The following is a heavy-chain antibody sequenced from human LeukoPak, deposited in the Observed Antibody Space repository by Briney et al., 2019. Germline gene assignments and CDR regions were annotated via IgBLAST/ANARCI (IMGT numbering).Heavy chain of an antibody. CDR2: ISGDGGST. CDR3: AKGPYSSGWYETYYFDY. V-gene: IGHV3-43*02. CDR1: GFTFDDYA. Sequence: PGGSLRLSCAASGFTFDDYAMHWVRQASGKGLEWVSLISGDGGSTYYADSVKGRFTISRDNSKNSLYLQMNSLRTEDTALYYCAKGPYSSGWYETYYFDYWGQGTLVTVSS. J-gene: IGHJ4*02. D-gene: IGHD6-19*01.